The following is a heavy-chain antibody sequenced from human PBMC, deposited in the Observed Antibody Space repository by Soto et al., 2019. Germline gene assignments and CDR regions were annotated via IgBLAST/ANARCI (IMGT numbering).Heavy chain of an antibody. V-gene: IGHV1-18*01. CDR3: ARDAYYYDSSGQYYYYGMDV. CDR1: GYTFTSYG. J-gene: IGHJ6*02. CDR2: ISAYNGNT. Sequence: ASVKVSCKASGYTFTSYGISWVRQAPRQGLEWMGWISAYNGNTNYAQKLQGRVTMTTDTSTSTAYMELRSLRSDDTAVYYCARDAYYYDSSGQYYYYGMDVWGQGTTVTVSS. D-gene: IGHD3-22*01.